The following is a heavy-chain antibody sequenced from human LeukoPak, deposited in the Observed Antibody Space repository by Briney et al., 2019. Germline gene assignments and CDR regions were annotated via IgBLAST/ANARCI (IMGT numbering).Heavy chain of an antibody. D-gene: IGHD1-26*01. CDR1: GFTFSSYA. Sequence: GRSLRLSCAASGFTFSSYAMHWVRQAPGKGLGWVAVISYDGSNKYYADSVKGRFTISRDNSKNTLYLQMNSLRAEDTAVYYCARGWELRPNWYFGLWGRGTLVTVSS. V-gene: IGHV3-30-3*01. CDR3: ARGWELRPNWYFGL. CDR2: ISYDGSNK. J-gene: IGHJ2*01.